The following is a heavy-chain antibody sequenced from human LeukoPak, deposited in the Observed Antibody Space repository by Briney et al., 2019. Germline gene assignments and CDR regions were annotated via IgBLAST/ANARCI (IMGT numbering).Heavy chain of an antibody. D-gene: IGHD4-23*01. J-gene: IGHJ4*02. CDR2: ISSSGSTM. V-gene: IGHV3-48*03. CDR1: GFTLSSYE. Sequence: QPGGSLRLSCAASGFTLSSYEMNWVRQAPGKGLEWVSYISSSGSTMYYADSVKGRFTISRDNAKNSLYLQMNSLRAEDTAVYYCALVTRDYWGQGTLVTVSS. CDR3: ALVTRDY.